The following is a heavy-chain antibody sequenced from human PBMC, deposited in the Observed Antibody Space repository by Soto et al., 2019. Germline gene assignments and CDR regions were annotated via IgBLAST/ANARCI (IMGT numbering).Heavy chain of an antibody. CDR3: AKSLSTRLVLEWLQIDY. CDR1: GFTFSGYG. D-gene: IGHD3-3*01. Sequence: GGSLRLSYAASGFTFSGYGMHWVRQAPGKGLEWVAVISYDGSNEYYADSVKGRFTISRDNSKNTLYLQMNSLRAEDTAVYYCAKSLSTRLVLEWLQIDYWGQGALVTVSS. J-gene: IGHJ4*02. V-gene: IGHV3-30*18. CDR2: ISYDGSNE.